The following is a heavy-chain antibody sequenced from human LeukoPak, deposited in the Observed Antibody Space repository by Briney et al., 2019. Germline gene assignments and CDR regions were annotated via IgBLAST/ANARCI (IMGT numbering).Heavy chain of an antibody. Sequence: SETLSLTCTVSGGSISSYYWSWIRQPAGKGLEWIGRIYTSGSTNYNPSLKSRVTMSVDTSKNQFSLKLSSVTAADTAVYYCARLVRTTGYYYYYYMDVWGKGTTVTVSS. J-gene: IGHJ6*03. CDR2: IYTSGST. V-gene: IGHV4-4*07. CDR3: ARLVRTTGYYYYYYMDV. CDR1: GGSISSYY. D-gene: IGHD1-1*01.